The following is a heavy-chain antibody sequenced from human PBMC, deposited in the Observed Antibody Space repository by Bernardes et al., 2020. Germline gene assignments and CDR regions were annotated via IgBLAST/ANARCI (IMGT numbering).Heavy chain of an antibody. V-gene: IGHV4-38-2*01. J-gene: IGHJ3*02. CDR1: GYSISRGYY. CDR3: VRQGGQMPDDAFDI. D-gene: IGHD1-26*01. Sequence: SETLSLTCAVSGYSISRGYYWGWIRQPPGEGLEWIGTIYHSGRTYYQPSLKSRLTMSVDTAQNQFSLTLRSVTAADTAVYYCVRQGGQMPDDAFDIWGQGRMVTVSS. CDR2: IYHSGRT.